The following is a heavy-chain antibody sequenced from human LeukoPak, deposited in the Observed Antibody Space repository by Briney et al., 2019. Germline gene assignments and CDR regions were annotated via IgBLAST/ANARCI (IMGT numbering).Heavy chain of an antibody. CDR1: GFTFSSYW. CDR2: INSDGSST. J-gene: IGHJ4*02. V-gene: IGHV3-74*01. Sequence: PGGSLRLSCAASGFTFSSYWMHWVRQAPGKGLVWVSRINSDGSSTSYADSVKGRFTISRDNAKNTLYLQMNSLRAEDTALYYCAKDPVVYHGGSGWHYFDYWGQGTLVTVSS. CDR3: AKDPVVYHGGSGWHYFDY. D-gene: IGHD6-19*01.